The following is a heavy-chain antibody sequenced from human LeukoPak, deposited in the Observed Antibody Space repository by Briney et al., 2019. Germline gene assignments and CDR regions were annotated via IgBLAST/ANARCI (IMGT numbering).Heavy chain of an antibody. CDR2: IYHSGST. D-gene: IGHD3-22*01. J-gene: IGHJ4*02. V-gene: IGHV4-59*12. CDR3: ARGYYDSSGYGDN. CDR1: GGSISSYY. Sequence: SETLSLTCTVSGGSISSYYWSWIRQPPGKGLEWIGEIYHSGSTNYNPSLKSRVTISVDKSKNQFSLKLSSVTAADTAVYYCARGYYDSSGYGDNWGQGTLVTVSS.